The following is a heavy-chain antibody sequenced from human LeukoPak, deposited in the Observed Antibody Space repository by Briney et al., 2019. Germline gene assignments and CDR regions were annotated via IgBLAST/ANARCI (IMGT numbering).Heavy chain of an antibody. CDR1: GFTVSSNY. CDR2: IYSGGST. J-gene: IGHJ6*03. V-gene: IGHV3-53*01. Sequence: GGSLRLSCAASGFTVSSNYMSWVRQAPGKGLEWVSVIYSGGSTYYADSVKGRFTISRDNSKNTLYLQMNSLRAEDTAVYYCARDRPYYDFWSGYHGDYYYYYMDVWGKGTTVTVSS. CDR3: ARDRPYYDFWSGYHGDYYYYYMDV. D-gene: IGHD3-3*01.